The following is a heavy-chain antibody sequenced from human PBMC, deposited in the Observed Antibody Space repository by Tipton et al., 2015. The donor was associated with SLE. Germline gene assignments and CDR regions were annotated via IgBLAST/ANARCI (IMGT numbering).Heavy chain of an antibody. CDR2: INHSGST. CDR1: GGSFSGYY. V-gene: IGHV4-34*01. D-gene: IGHD3-3*01. J-gene: IGHJ6*02. CDR3: ARGPYDFWRGSDMHV. Sequence: TLSLTCAVYGGSFSGYYWSWVRQPPGKGLEWIGEINHSGSTNYNPSLQSRVTMSVDTSKNQFSLPLSSVTAADTAVYYCARGPYDFWRGSDMHVWGQGTTVTVSS.